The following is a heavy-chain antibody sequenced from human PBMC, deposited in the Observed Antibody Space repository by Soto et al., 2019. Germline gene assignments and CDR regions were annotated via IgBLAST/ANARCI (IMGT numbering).Heavy chain of an antibody. CDR1: GGSISSGGYS. CDR2: IYHSGST. D-gene: IGHD2-15*01. J-gene: IGHJ4*02. CDR3: ARGQVVAAHH. Sequence: QLQLQESGSGLVKPSQTLSLTCAVSGGSISSGGYSWSWIRQPPGKGLEWIGYIYHSGSTYYNPAIKSRVTLSVDRSQNQYSLKLRSVTAADTAVYSCARGQVVAAHHWGQGTLVTVSS. V-gene: IGHV4-30-2*01.